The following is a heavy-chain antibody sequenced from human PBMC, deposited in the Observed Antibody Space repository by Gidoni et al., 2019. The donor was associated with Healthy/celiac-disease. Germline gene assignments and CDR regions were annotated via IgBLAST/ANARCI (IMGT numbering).Heavy chain of an antibody. CDR2: INPNSGGT. J-gene: IGHJ3*02. D-gene: IGHD2-15*01. V-gene: IGHV1-2*04. CDR3: ARSYCSGGSCYPNDAFDI. Sequence: QVQLVQSGAEVKKPGASVKVSCKASGYTFTGYYMHWVRQAPGQGLEWMGWINPNSGGTNYAQKFQGWVTMTRDTSISTAYMELSRLRSDDTAVYYCARSYCSGGSCYPNDAFDIWGQGTMVTVSS. CDR1: GYTFTGYY.